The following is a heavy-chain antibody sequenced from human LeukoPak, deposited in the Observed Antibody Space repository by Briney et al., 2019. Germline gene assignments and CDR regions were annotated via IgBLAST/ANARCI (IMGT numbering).Heavy chain of an antibody. CDR2: INPNSGGT. J-gene: IGHJ4*02. CDR3: ARGNRITGTTGDY. D-gene: IGHD1-7*01. V-gene: IGHV1-2*02. CDR1: GYTFTGYY. Sequence: ASVKVSCKASGYTFTGYYMHWVRQAPGQGLEWMGWINPNSGGTNYAQKFQGRVTMTRDTSISTAYMELSRLRSDDTAVCYCARGNRITGTTGDYWGQGTLVTVSS.